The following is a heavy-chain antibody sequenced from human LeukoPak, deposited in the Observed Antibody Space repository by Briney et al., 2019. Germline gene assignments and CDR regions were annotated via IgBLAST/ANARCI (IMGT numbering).Heavy chain of an antibody. Sequence: GGSLRLSCALSGFTFSIYGIHWVRQAPGKGLEWVAHISYDGSTVYYADSVRGRFTITRDNSKNTLFLQMNSLGAEDTAVYYCAKGYPPMTTVTLPFDYWGQGTLVTVSS. CDR3: AKGYPPMTTVTLPFDY. V-gene: IGHV3-30*18. J-gene: IGHJ4*02. CDR2: ISYDGSTV. D-gene: IGHD4-17*01. CDR1: GFTFSIYG.